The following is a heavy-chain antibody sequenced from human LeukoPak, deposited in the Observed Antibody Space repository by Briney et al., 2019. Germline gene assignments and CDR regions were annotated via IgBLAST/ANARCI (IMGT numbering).Heavy chain of an antibody. J-gene: IGHJ4*02. V-gene: IGHV3-23*01. CDR3: ANPPAGEGEDY. CDR1: GFTFSSYA. D-gene: IGHD1-14*01. Sequence: GGSLRLSCAASGFTFSSYAMSWVRQAPGKGLEWVSAISGSGGSTYYADSVKGRFTIPRDNSKNTLYLQMNSLRAEDTAVYYCANPPAGEGEDYWGQGTLVTVSS. CDR2: ISGSGGST.